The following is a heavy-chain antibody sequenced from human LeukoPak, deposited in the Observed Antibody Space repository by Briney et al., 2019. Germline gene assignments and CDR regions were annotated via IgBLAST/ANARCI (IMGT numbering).Heavy chain of an antibody. D-gene: IGHD5-24*01. Sequence: GGSLRLSCAASGFSFTTYWMSWVRQAPGKGLEWVSSISGSGSGGSTYYADSVKGRFTISRDNSKNTLYLQMNSLIAEDTAVYYCAKSGYNRFDYWGQGTRVTVSS. V-gene: IGHV3-23*01. CDR3: AKSGYNRFDY. J-gene: IGHJ4*02. CDR1: GFSFTTYW. CDR2: ISGSGSGGST.